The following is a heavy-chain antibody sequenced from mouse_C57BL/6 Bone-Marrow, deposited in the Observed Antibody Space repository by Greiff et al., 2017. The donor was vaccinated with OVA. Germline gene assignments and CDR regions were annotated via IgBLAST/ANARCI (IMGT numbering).Heavy chain of an antibody. D-gene: IGHD1-1*01. CDR3: ARYGSSSAWFAY. CDR2: INPSNGGT. Sequence: PLPQPGSDLVPPFASVTLSCKSSCFSFPSYFLHWVQQRPGHGLAWIGNINPSNGGTHYNEKFKSKATLTVDKSSSTAYMQLSSLTSEDSAVYYGARYGSSSAWFAYWGQGTLVTVSA. V-gene: IGHV1-53*01. J-gene: IGHJ3*01. CDR1: CFSFPSYF.